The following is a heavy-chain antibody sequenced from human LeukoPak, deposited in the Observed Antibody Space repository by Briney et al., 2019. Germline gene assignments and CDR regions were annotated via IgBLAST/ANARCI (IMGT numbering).Heavy chain of an antibody. V-gene: IGHV2-5*01. CDR2: IYWNDEK. CDR3: AHTQYYYDSGGVDDGFDI. J-gene: IGHJ3*02. D-gene: IGHD3-22*01. Sequence: SGPTLVKPTQTLTLTCTLSGLSLSTGGVGVGWIRQPPGKALEWLALIYWNDEKRYSPSLKSRLTITKDTSKIQVVLAMTNVDPVDTATYYCAHTQYYYDSGGVDDGFDIWGQGTMVTVSS. CDR1: GLSLSTGGVG.